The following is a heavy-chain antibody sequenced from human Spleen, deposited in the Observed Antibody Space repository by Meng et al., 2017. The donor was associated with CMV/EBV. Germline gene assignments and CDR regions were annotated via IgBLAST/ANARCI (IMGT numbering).Heavy chain of an antibody. J-gene: IGHJ6*02. D-gene: IGHD3-3*01. Sequence: SETLSLTCTVSGGSISSSSYYWGWIRQPPGKGLEWIGSIYYSGSTYYNPSLKIRVTISVDTSKNQFSLKLSSVTAADTAVYYCARVPTHDFWSGYTYYYYGMDVWGQGTTVTVSS. CDR3: ARVPTHDFWSGYTYYYYGMDV. CDR2: IYYSGST. CDR1: GGSISSSSYY. V-gene: IGHV4-39*07.